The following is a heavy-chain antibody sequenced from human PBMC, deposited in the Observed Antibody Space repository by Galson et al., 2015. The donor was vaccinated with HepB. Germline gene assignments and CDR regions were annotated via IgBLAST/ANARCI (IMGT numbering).Heavy chain of an antibody. J-gene: IGHJ3*02. Sequence: SVKVSCKASGYTFTSYSITWVRQAPGQGLEWMGWISAYNGNTNYAQKLQGRVTMTTDTSTSTAYMELRSLRSYDTAVYYCARAKSSGRQGGAFDIWGQGTMVTVSS. CDR1: GYTFTSYS. CDR2: ISAYNGNT. CDR3: ARAKSSGRQGGAFDI. V-gene: IGHV1-18*01. D-gene: IGHD3-22*01.